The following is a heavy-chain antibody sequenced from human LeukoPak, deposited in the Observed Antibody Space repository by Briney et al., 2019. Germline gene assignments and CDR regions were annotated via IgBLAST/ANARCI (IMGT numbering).Heavy chain of an antibody. J-gene: IGHJ4*02. CDR1: GHTFTINH. Sequence: ASVKVSCKASGHTFTINHIHWVRQAPGQGLEWMGVINPSGDSTTYAQNFQGRVTMTRDTSTSTVYMELRSLRSEDTAIYYCAKLATSDTGETYWGQGTLVTVSS. V-gene: IGHV1-46*01. D-gene: IGHD3-16*01. CDR3: AKLATSDTGETY. CDR2: INPSGDST.